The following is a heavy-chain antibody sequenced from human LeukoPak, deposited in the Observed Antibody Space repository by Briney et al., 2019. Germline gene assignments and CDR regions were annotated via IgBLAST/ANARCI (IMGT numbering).Heavy chain of an antibody. CDR1: GFTFSSYE. CDR2: ISSSGSTI. Sequence: PGGSLRLSCAASGFTFSSYEMNWVRQAPGKGLEWVPYISSSGSTIYYADSVKGRFTISRDNSKNTLYLQMNSLRAEDTAVYYCAKDFRGVRPIHDAFDIWGQGTMVTVSS. D-gene: IGHD3-10*01. V-gene: IGHV3-48*03. J-gene: IGHJ3*02. CDR3: AKDFRGVRPIHDAFDI.